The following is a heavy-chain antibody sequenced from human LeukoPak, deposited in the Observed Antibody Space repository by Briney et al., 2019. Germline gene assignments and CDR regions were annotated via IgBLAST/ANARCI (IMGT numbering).Heavy chain of an antibody. V-gene: IGHV1-18*01. CDR2: ISANNGNT. D-gene: IGHD2/OR15-2a*01. CDR3: ARDSRGINTWVY. Sequence: ASVKVSCKASGYTSITYGIIWVRQAPGQGLEWMGWISANNGNTKYAQKFQGRVTMTTDTSTSSASMELRSLRSDDTAVYYCARDSRGINTWVYWGQGTLVTVSS. CDR1: GYTSITYG. J-gene: IGHJ4*02.